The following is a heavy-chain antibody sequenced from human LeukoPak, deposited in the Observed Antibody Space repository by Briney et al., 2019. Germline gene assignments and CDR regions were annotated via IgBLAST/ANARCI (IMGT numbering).Heavy chain of an antibody. V-gene: IGHV4-31*03. Sequence: SETLSLTCTVSGGSISSGGYYWSWIRQHPGKGLEWIGYIYYSGSTYYNPSFKSRVTISVDTSKNQFSLKLSSVTAADTAVYYCARASYYYDSSGYSWGQGTLVTVSS. D-gene: IGHD3-22*01. CDR3: ARASYYYDSSGYS. J-gene: IGHJ5*02. CDR2: IYYSGST. CDR1: GGSISSGGYY.